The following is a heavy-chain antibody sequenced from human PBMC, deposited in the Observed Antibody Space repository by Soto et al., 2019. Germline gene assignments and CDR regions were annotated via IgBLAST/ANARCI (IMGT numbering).Heavy chain of an antibody. CDR2: INHSGST. V-gene: IGHV4-34*01. Sequence: PSETLSLTCAVYGGTFSGYYWNWIRQPPGKGLEWIGEINHSGSTNYNPSLKSRGTISVDTSKNQFSLKLSSVTAADTALYYCARGGARNSSSWYSGFDYWGQGTLVTVSS. D-gene: IGHD6-13*01. CDR1: GGTFSGYY. J-gene: IGHJ4*02. CDR3: ARGGARNSSSWYSGFDY.